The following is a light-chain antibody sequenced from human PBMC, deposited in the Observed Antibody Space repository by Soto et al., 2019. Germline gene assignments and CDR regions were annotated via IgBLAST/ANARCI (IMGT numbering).Light chain of an antibody. CDR1: SSNIGAGYD. CDR3: QSYDSSLSFV. V-gene: IGLV1-40*01. J-gene: IGLJ2*01. Sequence: QSVLTQPPSVSGAPGQRVTISCTGSSSNIGAGYDVHWYQQLPGTAPKLLIYGNSNRPSGVPDRFSGSKSGTSAFLAITKLQAEDEADYYCQSYDSSLSFVFGGGTKLTVL. CDR2: GNS.